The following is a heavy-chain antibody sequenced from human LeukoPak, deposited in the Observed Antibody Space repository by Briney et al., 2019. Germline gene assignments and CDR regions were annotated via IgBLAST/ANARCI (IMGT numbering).Heavy chain of an antibody. CDR3: TRGQSYCGADCYSD. Sequence: MYTGGGRYYGDSVKGRFTISRDNSKNTVFLQMNSLRVEDTALYYCTRGQSYCGADCYSDWGQGTLVTVSS. V-gene: IGHV3-66*01. J-gene: IGHJ4*02. CDR2: MYTGGGR. D-gene: IGHD2-21*02.